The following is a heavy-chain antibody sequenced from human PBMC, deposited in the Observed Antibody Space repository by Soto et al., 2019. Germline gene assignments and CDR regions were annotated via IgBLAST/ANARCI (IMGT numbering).Heavy chain of an antibody. CDR3: ARDRGVAPPVAGNTHYYYYMDV. Sequence: QDQLVQSGVEVKKPGPPVKVSAKASGYSFTNYGITWVRRALGQGLGGMGGLRVYNGNTNYAQKFPGRVTMTTDASTSTAYLELRSLRSDDTAVYYCARDRGVAPPVAGNTHYYYYMDVWGKGTTVTVSS. CDR2: LRVYNGNT. CDR1: GYSFTNYG. D-gene: IGHD6-19*01. J-gene: IGHJ6*03. V-gene: IGHV1-18*01.